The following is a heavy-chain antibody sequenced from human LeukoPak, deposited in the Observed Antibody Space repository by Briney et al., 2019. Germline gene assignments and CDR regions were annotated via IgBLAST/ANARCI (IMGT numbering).Heavy chain of an antibody. Sequence: ASVKGSCKASGYTLTGYDINWVRQATGQGLEWMGWMNPNSGNTGYAQKFQGRVTMTRNTSISTAYMELSSLRSEDTAVYYCARIDEAGPYYYYGMDVWGQGTTVTVSS. CDR1: GYTLTGYD. V-gene: IGHV1-8*01. CDR2: MNPNSGNT. J-gene: IGHJ6*02. CDR3: ARIDEAGPYYYYGMDV. D-gene: IGHD6-19*01.